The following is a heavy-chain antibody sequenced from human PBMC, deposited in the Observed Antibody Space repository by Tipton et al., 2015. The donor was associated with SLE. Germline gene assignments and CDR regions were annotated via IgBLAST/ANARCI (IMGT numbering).Heavy chain of an antibody. CDR1: GGSFSGYY. CDR3: AREVSSSWYPFDY. J-gene: IGHJ4*02. D-gene: IGHD6-13*01. V-gene: IGHV4-34*01. CDR2: INHSGST. Sequence: TLSLTCAVYGGSFSGYYWSWIRQPPGKGLEWIGEINHSGSTNYNPSPKSRVTISVDTSKNQFSLKLSSVTAADTAVYYCAREVSSSWYPFDYWGQGTLVTVSS.